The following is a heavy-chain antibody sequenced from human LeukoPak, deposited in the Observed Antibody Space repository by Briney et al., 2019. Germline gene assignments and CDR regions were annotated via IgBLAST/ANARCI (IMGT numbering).Heavy chain of an antibody. D-gene: IGHD6-19*01. J-gene: IGHJ4*02. CDR2: IIPIFGTA. V-gene: IGHV1-69*13. CDR3: ARDMGLYSSGWSVFDY. CDR1: GGTFSSYA. Sequence: ASVKVSCKASGGTFSSYAISWVRQDPGQGLEWMGGIIPIFGTANYAQKFQGRVTITADESTSTAYMELSSLRSEDTAVYYCARDMGLYSSGWSVFDYWGQGTLVTVSS.